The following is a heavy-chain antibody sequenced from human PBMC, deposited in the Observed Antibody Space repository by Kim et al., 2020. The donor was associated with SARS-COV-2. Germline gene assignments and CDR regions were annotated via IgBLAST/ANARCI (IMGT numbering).Heavy chain of an antibody. CDR3: ASGVVVGPLSFDY. Sequence: YAQKSQGRVTITADESTSTAYMELSSLRSEDTAVYYCASGVVVGPLSFDYWGQGTLVTVSS. J-gene: IGHJ4*02. V-gene: IGHV1-69*01. D-gene: IGHD2-15*01.